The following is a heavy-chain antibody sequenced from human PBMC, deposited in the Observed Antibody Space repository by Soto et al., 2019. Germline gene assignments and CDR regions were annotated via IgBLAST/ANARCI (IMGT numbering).Heavy chain of an antibody. CDR3: ARDGQQLILADY. V-gene: IGHV3-21*01. D-gene: IGHD6-13*01. J-gene: IGHJ4*02. Sequence: EVQLVESGGGLVKPGGSLRLSCAASGFTFSSYSMNWVRQAPGKGLEWVSSISSSSSYIYYADSVKGRFTISRDNAKNSLYLQMNSLRAEDTAVYYCARDGQQLILADYWGQGTLVTVSS. CDR2: ISSSSSYI. CDR1: GFTFSSYS.